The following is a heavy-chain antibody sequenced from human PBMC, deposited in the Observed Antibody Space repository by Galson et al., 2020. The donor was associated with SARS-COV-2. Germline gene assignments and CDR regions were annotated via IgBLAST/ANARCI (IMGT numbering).Heavy chain of an antibody. Sequence: SETPSLTCTVSGGSVSSGSHYWSWIRQPPGKGLEWIGYNYYSGRTNYNPSLKSRATLSVDTSKNQFSLKLSSVTAADTAVYCCARDSFGDYGDPVADYYYGMDVWGQGTTVTVSS. J-gene: IGHJ6*02. CDR2: NYYSGRT. CDR1: GGSVSSGSHY. V-gene: IGHV4-61*01. CDR3: ARDSFGDYGDPVADYYYGMDV. D-gene: IGHD4-17*01.